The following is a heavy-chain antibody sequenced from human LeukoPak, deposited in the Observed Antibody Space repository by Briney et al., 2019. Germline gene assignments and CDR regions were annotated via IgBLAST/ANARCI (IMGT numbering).Heavy chain of an antibody. J-gene: IGHJ6*03. CDR3: ARETRSYYYYMDV. D-gene: IGHD1-14*01. CDR2: ISGSGGSK. V-gene: IGHV3-23*01. Sequence: GGSLRLSCAASGFTFSSYAMSWVRQAPGKGLEWVSAISGSGGSKYYADSVKGRFTISIDNSKNTLYLQMNSLRAEDTAVYYCARETRSYYYYMDVWGKGTTVTVSS. CDR1: GFTFSSYA.